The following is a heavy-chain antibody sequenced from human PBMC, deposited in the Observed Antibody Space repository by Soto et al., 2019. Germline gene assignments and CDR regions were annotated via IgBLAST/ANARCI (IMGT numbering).Heavy chain of an antibody. CDR3: ASSMYSSGSLGLDY. J-gene: IGHJ4*02. V-gene: IGHV3-13*05. D-gene: IGHD6-19*01. Sequence: GGSLRLSCAASGFTFSTYDMHWVRQVPGKGLEWVSAIGSAHDPYYLGSVKGRFSISRDNSKNTLYLQMNSLRAEDTAVYYCASSMYSSGSLGLDYWGQGT. CDR1: GFTFSTYD. CDR2: IGSAHDP.